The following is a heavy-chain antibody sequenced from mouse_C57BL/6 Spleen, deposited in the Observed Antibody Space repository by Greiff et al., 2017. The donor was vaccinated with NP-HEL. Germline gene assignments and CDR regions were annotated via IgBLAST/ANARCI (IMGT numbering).Heavy chain of an antibody. CDR2: INPNNGGT. CDR3: ARGDGYYVRFAY. CDR1: GYTFTDYN. J-gene: IGHJ3*01. D-gene: IGHD2-3*01. Sequence: EVQLQESGPELVKPGASVKIPCKASGYTFTDYNMDWVKQSNGKSLEWIGDINPNNGGTIYNQKFKGKATLTVDKSSSTAYMELRSLTSEDTAVYYCARGDGYYVRFAYWGQGTLVTVSA. V-gene: IGHV1-18*01.